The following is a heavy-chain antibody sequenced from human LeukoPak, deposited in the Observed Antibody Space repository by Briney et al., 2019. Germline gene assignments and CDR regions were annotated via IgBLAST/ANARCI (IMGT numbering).Heavy chain of an antibody. D-gene: IGHD3-22*01. J-gene: IGHJ1*01. V-gene: IGHV1-2*02. CDR3: ARDTYYYDSTSPYFQH. CDR1: GYTFTGCY. CDR2: INPNSGGT. Sequence: GASVKVSCKASGYTFTGCYMHWVRQAPGQGLEWMGWINPNSGGTNYAQKFQGRVTMTRDTSISTAYMELSRLRSDDTAVYYCARDTYYYDSTSPYFQHWGQGTLVTVSS.